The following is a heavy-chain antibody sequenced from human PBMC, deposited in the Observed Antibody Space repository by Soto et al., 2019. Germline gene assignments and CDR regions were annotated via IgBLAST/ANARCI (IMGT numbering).Heavy chain of an antibody. CDR2: ISFDGTKK. Sequence: PGGSLRLSCAASGFTFNIYALHWVRQAPGKGLEWVAVISFDGTKKYYSDSVKGRFTISRDNLKNTLYLQMNNLRVEDAALYFCAREDDYGYRYINYGLDVWGQGTTLTVS. J-gene: IGHJ6*02. CDR3: AREDDYGYRYINYGLDV. CDR1: GFTFNIYA. D-gene: IGHD4-17*01. V-gene: IGHV3-30-3*01.